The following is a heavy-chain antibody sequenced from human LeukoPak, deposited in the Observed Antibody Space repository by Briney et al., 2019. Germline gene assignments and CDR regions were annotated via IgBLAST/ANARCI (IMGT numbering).Heavy chain of an antibody. V-gene: IGHV4-59*12. CDR3: ARGRKGLLWFGELRGYSLDV. J-gene: IGHJ6*04. CDR2: IYYSGDT. Sequence: SETLSLTCTVSRGSISGYSWSWIRQSPGGGLEWIGYIYYSGDTAYNPSLKSRVTISVDTSKNQFSLKLSSVTAADTAVYYCARGRKGLLWFGELRGYSLDVWGKGTTVTVSS. D-gene: IGHD3-10*01. CDR1: RGSISGYS.